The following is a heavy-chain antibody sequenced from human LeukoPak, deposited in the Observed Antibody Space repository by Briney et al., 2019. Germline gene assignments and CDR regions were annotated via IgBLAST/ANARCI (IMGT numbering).Heavy chain of an antibody. CDR1: GGSISSYY. CDR3: ARHTLGSYNSDY. CDR2: IYYSGST. Sequence: SETLSLTCTVSGGSISSYYWSWIRQPPGKGLEWIGYIYYSGSTNYNPSLKSRVTISVDTSKNQFSLKLSSVTAADTAVYYCARHTLGSYNSDYWGQGTLVTVSS. V-gene: IGHV4-59*08. J-gene: IGHJ4*02. D-gene: IGHD2/OR15-2a*01.